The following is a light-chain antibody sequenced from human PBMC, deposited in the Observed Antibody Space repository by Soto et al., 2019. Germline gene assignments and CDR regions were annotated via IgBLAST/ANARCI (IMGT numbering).Light chain of an antibody. V-gene: IGKV1-5*01. J-gene: IGKJ1*01. CDR3: QQYETFSGT. Sequence: DIQMTQSPSTLSASVGARVPITCRASQSISSWLAWYQQKPGKAPKLLIYDASSLESGVPSRFSGSGSGTEFTLTISSLQPDDFATYYCQQYETFSGTFGPGTKVDIK. CDR2: DAS. CDR1: QSISSW.